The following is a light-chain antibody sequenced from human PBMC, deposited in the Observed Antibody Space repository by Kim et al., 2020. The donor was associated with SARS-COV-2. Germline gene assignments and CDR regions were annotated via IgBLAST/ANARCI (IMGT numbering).Light chain of an antibody. CDR1: SSNIGKHY. V-gene: IGLV1-51*01. Sequence: QSVLTQPPSVSAAAGQKVTISCSGSSSNIGKHYVSWYQQLPGIVPKLLIYDSNKRPSGIPDRFSGSKSGTSGTLVITGLHTGDEADYYCGTWDNSLNGVVFGGGTQLTVL. J-gene: IGLJ2*01. CDR3: GTWDNSLNGVV. CDR2: DSN.